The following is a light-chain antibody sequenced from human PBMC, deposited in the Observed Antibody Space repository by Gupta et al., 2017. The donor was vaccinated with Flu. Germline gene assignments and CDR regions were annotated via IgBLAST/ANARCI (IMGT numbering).Light chain of an antibody. CDR3: QQWNSYLWT. CDR2: KAS. J-gene: IGKJ1*01. Sequence: DIQLTQSPSTLSASVRDRVTITCRASQSFGSWLAWYQHKPGKAPKLLIYKASTLESGVPSRFSGSGFGTEFTLTISSLQPDDFATYYCQQWNSYLWTFGQGTKVEIK. CDR1: QSFGSW. V-gene: IGKV1-5*03.